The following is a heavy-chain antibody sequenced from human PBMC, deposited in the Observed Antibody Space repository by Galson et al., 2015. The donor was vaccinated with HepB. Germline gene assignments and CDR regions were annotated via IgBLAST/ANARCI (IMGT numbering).Heavy chain of an antibody. CDR3: ARDYCSSASCYGADYIDY. CDR2: YRNKANGDTT. CDR1: GFTVSDHH. D-gene: IGHD2-2*01. V-gene: IGHV3-72*01. Sequence: SLRLSCAASGFTVSDHHMDWVRQAPGKGLEWVGHYRNKANGDTTEYAASVKGRFTISRDDSKNSLYLEMNSLKTEDTAMYYCARDYCSSASCYGADYIDYWGQGTLVTVSS. J-gene: IGHJ4*02.